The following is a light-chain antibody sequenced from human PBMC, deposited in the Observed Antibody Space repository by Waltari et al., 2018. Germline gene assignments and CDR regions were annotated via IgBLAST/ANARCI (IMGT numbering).Light chain of an antibody. CDR1: RSDVGAYNF. CDR3: SSYAGSNNV. J-gene: IGLJ1*01. Sequence: QSALTQPPSASGSPGQSVTISCTGTRSDVGAYNFVSWYQQHPGKAPKLMIYDVSKRPSGVPTGFSGSNSGNTASLTVSGLQAGDEADYYCSSYAGSNNVFGTGTKVTVL. CDR2: DVS. V-gene: IGLV2-8*01.